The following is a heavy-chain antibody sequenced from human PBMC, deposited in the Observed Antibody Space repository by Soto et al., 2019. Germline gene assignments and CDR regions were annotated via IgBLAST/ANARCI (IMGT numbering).Heavy chain of an antibody. CDR3: AREHVTMVRGVLNWFDP. CDR1: GYTFTSYD. J-gene: IGHJ5*02. V-gene: IGHV1-8*01. Sequence: ASVKVSCKASGYTFTSYDINWVRQATGQGLEWMGWMNPNSGNTDYAQKFQGRVTMTRNTSISTAYMELSSLRSEDTAVYYCAREHVTMVRGVLNWFDPWGQGTLVTVSS. CDR2: MNPNSGNT. D-gene: IGHD3-10*01.